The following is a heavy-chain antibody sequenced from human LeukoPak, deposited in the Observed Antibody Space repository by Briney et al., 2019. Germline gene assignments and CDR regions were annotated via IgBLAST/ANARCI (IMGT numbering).Heavy chain of an antibody. J-gene: IGHJ5*02. V-gene: IGHV1-18*01. CDR2: ISAYNGNT. CDR1: GYTFTSYG. Sequence: GASVKVSCKASGYTFTSYGISWVRQAPGQGLEWMGWISAYNGNTNYAQKLQGRVTMTTDTSTSTAYMELRSLRSDDTAVYYCARLEMATIKSWFDPWGQGTLVTVSS. CDR3: ARLEMATIKSWFDP. D-gene: IGHD5-24*01.